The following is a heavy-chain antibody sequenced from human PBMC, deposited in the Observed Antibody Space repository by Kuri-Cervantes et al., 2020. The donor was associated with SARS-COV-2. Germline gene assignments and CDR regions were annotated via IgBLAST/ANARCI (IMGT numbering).Heavy chain of an antibody. CDR3: ARVGLRRITIFGVLMDGNWLDP. CDR2: IYYSGST. V-gene: IGHV4-30-4*01. D-gene: IGHD3-3*01. Sequence: SETLSLTCTVSGGSISSGDYYWSWIRQPPGKGLEWIGYIYYSGSTYYNPSLKSRVTISVDTSKNQFSLKLSSVTAADTAVYYCARVGLRRITIFGVLMDGNWLDPWGQGTLVTVSS. CDR1: GGSISSGDYY. J-gene: IGHJ5*02.